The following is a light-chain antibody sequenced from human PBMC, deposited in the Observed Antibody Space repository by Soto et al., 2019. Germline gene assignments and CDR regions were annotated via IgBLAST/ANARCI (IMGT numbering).Light chain of an antibody. CDR3: QQSYSTPWT. V-gene: IGKV1-39*01. CDR1: QSISSY. Sequence: QITQSASCLSAFVGDRVAVACRASQSISSYLNWHQQKPGKAPKPLIYAASSLPSGAPSRFSGSGSGTDFTLTISSLQPEDFATYYCQQSYSTPWTFGQGTKVDI. J-gene: IGKJ1*01. CDR2: AAS.